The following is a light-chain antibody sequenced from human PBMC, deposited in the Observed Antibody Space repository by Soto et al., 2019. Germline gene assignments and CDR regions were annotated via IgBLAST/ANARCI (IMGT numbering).Light chain of an antibody. V-gene: IGLV1-40*01. CDR3: QSYDNSPSTYV. Sequence: GRAPKLLIYANNRRPAGVPDRFSGSKSGTSASLAITGLQAEDEADYYCQSYDNSPSTYVFGTGTKVTVL. J-gene: IGLJ1*01. CDR2: ANN.